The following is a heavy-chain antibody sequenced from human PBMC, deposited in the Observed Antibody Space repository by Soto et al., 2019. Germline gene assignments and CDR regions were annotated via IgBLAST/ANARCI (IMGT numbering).Heavy chain of an antibody. D-gene: IGHD1-1*01. J-gene: IGHJ5*02. V-gene: IGHV1-18*01. CDR2: ISAYNGNT. CDR3: ARGTKLRGEFDP. Sequence: HAPGQGLEWMGWISAYNGNTNYAQKLQGRVTMTTDTSTSTAYMELRSLRSDDTAVYYCARGTKLRGEFDPWGQGTLVTVSS.